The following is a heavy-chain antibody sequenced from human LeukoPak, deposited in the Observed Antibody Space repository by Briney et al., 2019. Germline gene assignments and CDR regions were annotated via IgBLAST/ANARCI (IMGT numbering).Heavy chain of an antibody. Sequence: PGGSLRLSCAASGFAVSSNYMSWVRQAPGKGLEWVSILYSAGSTYYADSVKGRFTISRDNSRNTLYLQMNSLRVDDTAVYYCASGGTWARKFYSDPFHYWGQGTLVTVSS. V-gene: IGHV3-53*01. CDR1: GFAVSSNY. D-gene: IGHD2-15*01. CDR3: ASGGTWARKFYSDPFHY. CDR2: LYSAGST. J-gene: IGHJ4*02.